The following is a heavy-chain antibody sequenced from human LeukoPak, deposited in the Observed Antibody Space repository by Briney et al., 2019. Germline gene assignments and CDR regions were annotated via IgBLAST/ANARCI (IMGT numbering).Heavy chain of an antibody. CDR1: GFTLSSYW. CDR2: IKEDGSEK. D-gene: IGHD3-10*01. Sequence: GGSLRLSCAASGFTLSSYWMSWVRQAPAKGLEGVANIKEDGSEKYYVDSVKGRFTISRDNAKNSLYLQMNSLRAEDTGVYYCARDLRSPPYWGQGTLVTVSS. J-gene: IGHJ4*02. V-gene: IGHV3-7*01. CDR3: ARDLRSPPY.